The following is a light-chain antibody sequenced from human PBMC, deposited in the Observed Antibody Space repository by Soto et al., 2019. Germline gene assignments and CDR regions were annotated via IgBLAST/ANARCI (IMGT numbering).Light chain of an antibody. CDR2: GAS. J-gene: IGKJ1*01. CDR3: QQYNNWPRT. V-gene: IGKV3-15*01. Sequence: EIVMTQSPATLSVSPGERATLSCRASQSVSSNLAWYQQKPGQAPRFLSYGASTRATGIPARFSGSGSATEFTLTISSLQSEDFAVYYCQQYNNWPRTFGQGTKVEIK. CDR1: QSVSSN.